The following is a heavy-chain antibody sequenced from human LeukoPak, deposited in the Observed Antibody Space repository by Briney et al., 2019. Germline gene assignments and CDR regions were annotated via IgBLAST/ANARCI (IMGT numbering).Heavy chain of an antibody. V-gene: IGHV1-18*01. D-gene: IGHD3-9*01. CDR3: ASSAGYDILTAYLLDY. CDR2: ISAYNGNT. J-gene: IGHJ4*02. CDR1: GYTYTSYG. Sequence: ASVKVSCKASGYTYTSYGISWVRQAPGQGLEWMGWISAYNGNTNYAQNLQGRVTMTTDTSTSTAYMELRSLRSDDTAVYYCASSAGYDILTAYLLDYWGQGTLVTVSS.